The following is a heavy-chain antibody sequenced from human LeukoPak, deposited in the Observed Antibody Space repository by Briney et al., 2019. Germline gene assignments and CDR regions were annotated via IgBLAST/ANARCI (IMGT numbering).Heavy chain of an antibody. Sequence: SGPTLVNPTQTLTLTCTFSGFSLSTRGVGVGWIRQPPGKALEWLALIYWNDEKRYSPSLKSRLTITRDTSRSQVVLTMTNMDPVDTATYYCAHIGDTALVIPFDYWGQGTLVTVSS. V-gene: IGHV2-5*01. CDR2: IYWNDEK. J-gene: IGHJ4*02. D-gene: IGHD5-18*01. CDR1: GFSLSTRGVG. CDR3: AHIGDTALVIPFDY.